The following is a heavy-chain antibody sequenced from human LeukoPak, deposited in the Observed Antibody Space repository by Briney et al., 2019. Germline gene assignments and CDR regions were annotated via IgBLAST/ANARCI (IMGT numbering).Heavy chain of an antibody. J-gene: IGHJ4*02. D-gene: IGHD6-19*01. CDR1: GYTFTSYY. CDR3: ARVESGYISGWDGY. Sequence: ASVKVSCKASGYTFTSYYMHWVRQAPGQGREGMGIINPSGGSTSYAQKFQGRLTITRDTSTRTVYMELSSPRSEDTAVYYCARVESGYISGWDGYWGQGTLVTVSS. V-gene: IGHV1-46*01. CDR2: INPSGGST.